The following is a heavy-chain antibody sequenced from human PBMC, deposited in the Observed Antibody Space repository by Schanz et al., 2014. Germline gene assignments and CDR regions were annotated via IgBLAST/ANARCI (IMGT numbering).Heavy chain of an antibody. CDR1: GFTFITYT. V-gene: IGHV3-21*05. D-gene: IGHD3-10*01. Sequence: EVLLVESGGGLVKPGGSLRLSCEASGFTFITYTMNWVRQAPGKGLEWVSDISSGSSYANYADSMKGRFTISRDNAKNSLYLQMNGLRAEDTAVYDCARDFDDRRGYGSGYCLGDCMDVWGQGTTVAVSS. CDR3: ARDFDDRRGYGSGYCLGDCMDV. CDR2: ISSGSSYA. J-gene: IGHJ6*02.